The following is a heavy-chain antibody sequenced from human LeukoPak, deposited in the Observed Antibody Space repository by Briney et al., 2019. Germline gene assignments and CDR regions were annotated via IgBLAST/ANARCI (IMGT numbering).Heavy chain of an antibody. CDR1: GFTFSSYA. CDR2: ISGSGGST. D-gene: IGHD6-19*01. CDR3: VKSSGWPDY. V-gene: IGHV3-23*01. Sequence: SGGSLRLSCAASGFTFSSYAISWVRQAPGKGLEWVSAISGSGGSTYYADSVKGRFTISRDDAKNTLYLQMNSLRGEDTAVYYCVKSSGWPDYWGQGTLVTVSS. J-gene: IGHJ4*02.